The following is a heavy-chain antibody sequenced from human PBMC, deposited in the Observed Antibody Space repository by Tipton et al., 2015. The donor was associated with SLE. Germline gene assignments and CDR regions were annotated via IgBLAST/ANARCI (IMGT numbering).Heavy chain of an antibody. CDR2: IYHTGTT. CDR1: DYSISSTYY. J-gene: IGHJ4*02. D-gene: IGHD3-22*01. Sequence: TLSLTCVVSDYSISSTYYWGWIRQPPGKGLVWIGNIYHTGTTYYIPSLKSRVTISIDTSKNNFSLKMTAVTAADTAVYYCARLSTDYADRSGYGYFDHWGQGTLVTVSS. CDR3: ARLSTDYADRSGYGYFDH. V-gene: IGHV4-38-2*01.